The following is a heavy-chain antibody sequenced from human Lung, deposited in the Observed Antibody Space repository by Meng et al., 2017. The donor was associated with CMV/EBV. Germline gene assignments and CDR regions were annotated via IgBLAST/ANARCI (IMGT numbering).Heavy chain of an antibody. CDR3: ARGYCSGGSCPVFDP. CDR2: RNPNSGST. V-gene: IGHV1-8*01. Sequence: EAGGTMPEASGKVSRKASGYTVTSYDINWGRPATGQGLEWKGWRNPNSGSTGNAQKFQDRVTMTRNNSISTAYMELISLRSEDTAVYYFARGYCSGGSCPVFDPWGQGTLVTVSS. CDR1: GYTVTSYD. J-gene: IGHJ5*02. D-gene: IGHD2-15*01.